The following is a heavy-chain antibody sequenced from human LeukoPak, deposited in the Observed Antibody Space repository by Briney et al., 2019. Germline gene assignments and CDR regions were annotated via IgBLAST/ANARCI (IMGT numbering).Heavy chain of an antibody. Sequence: SETLSLTCTVSGGSIGSSSYYWGWIRQPPGKGLEWIGNIYYSGSTYYNPSLKSRVIISVDTSKNQFSLKLSSVTAADTAVYYCASQPQQVVAGLEGYWGQGALVTVSS. J-gene: IGHJ4*02. D-gene: IGHD2-15*01. CDR3: ASQPQQVVAGLEGY. CDR2: IYYSGST. V-gene: IGHV4-39*01. CDR1: GGSIGSSSYY.